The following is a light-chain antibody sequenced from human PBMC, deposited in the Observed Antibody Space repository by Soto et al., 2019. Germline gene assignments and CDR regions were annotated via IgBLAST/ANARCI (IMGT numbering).Light chain of an antibody. Sequence: QSALTQPPSASGSPGQSVTISCTGTSSDVGGYNFVSWYQHHPGKAPELMIYDVTRRPAGVPDRFSGSKSANTASLTVSGLQAEDDSHYFCCAYAVSTNLVFGGGTKLTVL. CDR2: DVT. CDR3: CAYAVSTNLV. CDR1: SSDVGGYNF. V-gene: IGLV2-8*01. J-gene: IGLJ2*01.